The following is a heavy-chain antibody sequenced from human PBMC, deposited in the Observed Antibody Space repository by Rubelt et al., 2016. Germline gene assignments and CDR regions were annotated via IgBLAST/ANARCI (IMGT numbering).Heavy chain of an antibody. Sequence: QVQLQESGPGLVKPSQTLSLTCTVSGGSISSGGYYWSWIRQHPGKGLEWIGEINHSGSTNYNPSRKSRVTISVDTSKNQFSLKLSSVTAADTAVYYCARVEQQLGLDYWGQGTLVTVSS. CDR2: INHSGST. CDR1: GGSISSGGYY. V-gene: IGHV4-31*03. CDR3: ARVEQQLGLDY. D-gene: IGHD6-13*01. J-gene: IGHJ4*02.